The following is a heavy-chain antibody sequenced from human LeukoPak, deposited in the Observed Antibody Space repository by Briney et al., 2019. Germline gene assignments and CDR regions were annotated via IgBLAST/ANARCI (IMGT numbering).Heavy chain of an antibody. J-gene: IGHJ4*02. D-gene: IGHD2-2*01. Sequence: GRSLRLSCAASGFTFSSYAMHWVRQAPGKGLEWVAVISYDGSNKYYADSVKGRFTTSRDNSKNTLYLQMNSLRAEDTAVYYCARDRFPYCSSTSCYFDQWGQGTLVTVSS. CDR2: ISYDGSNK. CDR1: GFTFSSYA. CDR3: ARDRFPYCSSTSCYFDQ. V-gene: IGHV3-30-3*01.